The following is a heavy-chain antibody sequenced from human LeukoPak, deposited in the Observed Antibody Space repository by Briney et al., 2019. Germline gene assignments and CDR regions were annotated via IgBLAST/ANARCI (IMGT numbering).Heavy chain of an antibody. CDR2: IKEDGSEK. V-gene: IGHV3-7*01. D-gene: IGHD6-13*01. CDR1: GFTFSNYW. CDR3: SRDLVFEGIAVAGSD. Sequence: GGSLRLSCAASGFTFSNYWMSWVRQAPGKGLEWVANIKEDGSEKYYVDSVKCQFTIYRDNAKNSLYLQMNSVRAEDTAVYYGSRDLVFEGIAVAGSDWGQGTMVTVSS. J-gene: IGHJ4*02.